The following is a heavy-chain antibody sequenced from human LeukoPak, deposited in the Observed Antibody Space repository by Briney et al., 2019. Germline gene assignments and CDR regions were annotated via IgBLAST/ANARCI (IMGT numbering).Heavy chain of an antibody. J-gene: IGHJ4*02. CDR1: GYTFTGYY. Sequence: ASVKVSCKASGYTFTGYYMHWVRQAPGQGLEWMGWINPNSGGTNYAQKFQGRVTMTRDTSISTAYMELSRLRSDDTAVYYCARVLFSPRGFPRRPRPELGYWGQGTLVTVSS. CDR3: ARVLFSPRGFPRRPRPELGY. CDR2: INPNSGGT. V-gene: IGHV1-2*02. D-gene: IGHD3-10*01.